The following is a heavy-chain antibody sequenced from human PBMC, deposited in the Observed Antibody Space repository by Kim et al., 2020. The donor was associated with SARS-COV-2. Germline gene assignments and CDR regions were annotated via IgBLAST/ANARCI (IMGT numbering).Heavy chain of an antibody. CDR3: ASGGTEDYYYYGMDV. D-gene: IGHD3-10*01. CDR2: INHSGST. V-gene: IGHV4-34*01. CDR1: GGSFSGYY. J-gene: IGHJ6*02. Sequence: SETLSLTCAVYGGSFSGYYWSWIRQPPGKGLEWIGEINHSGSTNYNPSLKSRVTISVDTSKNQFSLKLSSVTAADTAVYYCASGGTEDYYYYGMDVWGQGTTVTVSS.